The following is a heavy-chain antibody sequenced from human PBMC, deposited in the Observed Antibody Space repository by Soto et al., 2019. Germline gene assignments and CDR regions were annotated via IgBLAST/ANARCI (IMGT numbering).Heavy chain of an antibody. J-gene: IGHJ4*02. CDR2: ISAYNGNT. CDR1: GYTFTSYG. V-gene: IGHV1-18*04. Sequence: XSVKVCCTASGYTFTSYGITWVRQAPGQGLEWMGWISAYNGNTNYAQKLQGRVTMTTDTSTSTAYMELRSLRSDDTDVYYCARDISGGYSGQGTLVTVSS. D-gene: IGHD1-20*01. CDR3: ARDISGGY.